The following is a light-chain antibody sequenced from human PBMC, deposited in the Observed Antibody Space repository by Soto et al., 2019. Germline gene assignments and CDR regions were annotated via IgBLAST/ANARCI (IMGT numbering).Light chain of an antibody. J-gene: IGKJ5*01. CDR2: DAS. CDR3: QQYGSSPPIT. V-gene: IGKV3-20*01. CDR1: QSVTTF. Sequence: DIMSTQSPPTLSLTPGARATLSCRPSQSVTTFLAWYQPKPGQAPRLLIYDASDRATGVPARFSGSGSGTDFTLTISRLEPEDSAVYYCQQYGSSPPITFGQVTRLAIK.